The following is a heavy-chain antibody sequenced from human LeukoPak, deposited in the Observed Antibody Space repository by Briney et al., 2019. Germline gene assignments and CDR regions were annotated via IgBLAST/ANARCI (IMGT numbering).Heavy chain of an antibody. CDR2: INHRGST. CDR3: ARDVIAVAGSYWYFDL. V-gene: IGHV4-34*01. CDR1: GGSFSGYY. D-gene: IGHD6-19*01. Sequence: SETLSLTCAVYGGSFSGYYWSWIRQPPGKGLEWIGEINHRGSTNYNPSLKSRVTISVDTSKNQFSLKLSSVTAADTAVYYCARDVIAVAGSYWYFDLWGRGTLVTVSS. J-gene: IGHJ2*01.